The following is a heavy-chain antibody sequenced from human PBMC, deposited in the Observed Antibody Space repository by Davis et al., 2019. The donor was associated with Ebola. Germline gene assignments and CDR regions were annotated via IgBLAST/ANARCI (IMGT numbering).Heavy chain of an antibody. D-gene: IGHD4-23*01. CDR1: GFTFSDYY. J-gene: IGHJ3*01. V-gene: IGHV3-69-1*01. CDR3: APTDTSGNEAFDL. Sequence: GESLKISCAASGFTFSDYYMGWVRQVPGKGLEWLSYIATSATDYADSVKGRFTISRDNARNTLYLQMTSLRAEDTALYYCAPTDTSGNEAFDLWGRGTMVTVSS. CDR2: IATSAT.